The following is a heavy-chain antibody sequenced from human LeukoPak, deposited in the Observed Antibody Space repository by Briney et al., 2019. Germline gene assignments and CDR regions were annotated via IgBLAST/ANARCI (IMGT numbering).Heavy chain of an antibody. V-gene: IGHV3-9*01. D-gene: IGHD3-22*01. CDR3: AKDAGYYDSSGYHNH. CDR2: ISWNSGSI. Sequence: GGSLRLSRAASGFTFDDYAMLWVRQAPGKGLEWVSGISWNSGSIGYADSVKGRFTISRDNAKNSLYLQMNSLRAEDTALYYCAKDAGYYDSSGYHNHSGQGTLVTVSS. J-gene: IGHJ5*02. CDR1: GFTFDDYA.